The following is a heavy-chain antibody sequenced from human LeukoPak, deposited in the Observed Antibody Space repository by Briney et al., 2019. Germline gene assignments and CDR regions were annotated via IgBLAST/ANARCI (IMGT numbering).Heavy chain of an antibody. Sequence: ASVKVSCMASGYTFTGYYMHWVQQAPGQGLEWMGWINPNSGGTNYAQKFQGRVTMTRDTSISTVYMELSRLRSDDTAVYYCARNGSGYTYWGKDTLVTVSS. V-gene: IGHV1-2*02. CDR2: INPNSGGT. D-gene: IGHD3-22*01. J-gene: IGHJ1*01. CDR3: ARNGSGYTY. CDR1: GYTFTGYY.